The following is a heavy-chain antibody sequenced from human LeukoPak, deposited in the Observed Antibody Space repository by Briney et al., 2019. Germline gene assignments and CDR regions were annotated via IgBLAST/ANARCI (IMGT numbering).Heavy chain of an antibody. CDR1: GFTFSDYY. CDR2: ISSSGSTI. V-gene: IGHV3-11*01. Sequence: GGSQRLSCAASGFTFSDYYMSWIRQAPGKGLEWVSYISSSGSTIYYADSVKGRFTISRDNAKNSLYLQMNSLRAEDTAVYYCARDPPYYYDSSGYFPLDYWGQGTLVTVSS. J-gene: IGHJ4*02. CDR3: ARDPPYYYDSSGYFPLDY. D-gene: IGHD3-22*01.